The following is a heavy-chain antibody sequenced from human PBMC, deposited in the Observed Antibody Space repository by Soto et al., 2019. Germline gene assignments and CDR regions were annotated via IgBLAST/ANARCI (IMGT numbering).Heavy chain of an antibody. V-gene: IGHV4-59*01. D-gene: IGHD2-21*02. J-gene: IGHJ6*02. CDR2: FYYTGST. Sequence: QVQLQEAGPGLVKPSETLSLTCTVSGGSISSNFWSWIRQPPRKGLEWLGNFYYTGSTNYNASLKRRGTISVATSKNQFSLKLSSVTAADKAVYYCARLHRTVTAYYYYYDMDVWGQGTTVTVSS. CDR3: ARLHRTVTAYYYYYDMDV. CDR1: GGSISSNF.